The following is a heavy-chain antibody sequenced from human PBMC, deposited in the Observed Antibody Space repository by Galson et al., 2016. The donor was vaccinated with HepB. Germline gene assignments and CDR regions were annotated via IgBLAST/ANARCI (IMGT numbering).Heavy chain of an antibody. J-gene: IGHJ6*02. CDR3: ARDPGIPNGIHF. CDR1: GFSVSNDY. D-gene: IGHD1-14*01. Sequence: SLRLSCAASGFSVSNDYMSWVRQAAGKGPEWVSVLYGGGEIYYADSVAGRFTISGHNSKNMVYLQMNRLTPEDTAVYYCARDPGIPNGIHFWGQGTTVTVSS. CDR2: LYGGGEI. V-gene: IGHV3-66*01.